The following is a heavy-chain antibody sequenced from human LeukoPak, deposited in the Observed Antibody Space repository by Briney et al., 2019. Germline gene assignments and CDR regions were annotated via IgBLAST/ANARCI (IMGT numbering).Heavy chain of an antibody. CDR1: GFTFSNYW. CDR2: IKQDGSLI. J-gene: IGHJ4*02. V-gene: IGHV3-7*01. D-gene: IGHD3-22*01. Sequence: PGGSLRLSCATSGFTFSNYWMNWVRQAPGKGLEWVANIKQDGSLIYYVDSVEGRFTISRDNGENSLFLQLNSLRAEDTAVYYCARDFVNSGYYWGQGTLVTVSS. CDR3: ARDFVNSGYY.